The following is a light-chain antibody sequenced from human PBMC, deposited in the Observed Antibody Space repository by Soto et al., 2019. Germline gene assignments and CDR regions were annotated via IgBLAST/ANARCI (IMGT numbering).Light chain of an antibody. CDR3: QQYYDYPPLI. J-gene: IGKJ4*01. CDR1: RNINRK. V-gene: IGKV3-15*01. Sequence: EIVTTQAPATLSVSPGERAVLSCRASRNINRKLAWYQQKPGQAPRLLISGASTRATGIPARFSGSGSGTEFTLTISSLQSEDFAVYYCQQYYDYPPLIFGGGTQVEIK. CDR2: GAS.